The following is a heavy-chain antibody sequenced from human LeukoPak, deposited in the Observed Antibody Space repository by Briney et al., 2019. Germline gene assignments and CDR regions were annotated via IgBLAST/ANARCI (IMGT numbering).Heavy chain of an antibody. Sequence: PGGSLRLSCAASGFTFTTYAIHWVRQAPGKGLEWVTVISYDGTNEYYADSVKGRFTISRDNSENTLSLQMNNLRPEDTAVYYCARQTYYSGVWRGDALDIWGQGTMVTVSS. CDR2: ISYDGTNE. CDR1: GFTFTTYA. CDR3: ARQTYYSGVWRGDALDI. D-gene: IGHD3-22*01. J-gene: IGHJ3*02. V-gene: IGHV3-30*04.